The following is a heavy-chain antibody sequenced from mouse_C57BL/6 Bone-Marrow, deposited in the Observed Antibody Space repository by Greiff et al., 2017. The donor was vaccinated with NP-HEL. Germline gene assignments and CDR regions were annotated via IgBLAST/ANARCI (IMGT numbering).Heavy chain of an antibody. CDR1: GFTFSSYG. D-gene: IGHD2-4*01. V-gene: IGHV5-6*01. J-gene: IGHJ1*03. CDR2: ISSGGSYT. CDR3: ARLSTMIRYFDV. Sequence: VQLKQSGAELVKPGGSLKLSCAASGFTFSSYGMSWVRQTPDKRLEWVATISSGGSYTYYPDSVKGRFTISRDNAKNTLYLQMSSLKSEDTAMYYCARLSTMIRYFDVWGTGTTVTVSS.